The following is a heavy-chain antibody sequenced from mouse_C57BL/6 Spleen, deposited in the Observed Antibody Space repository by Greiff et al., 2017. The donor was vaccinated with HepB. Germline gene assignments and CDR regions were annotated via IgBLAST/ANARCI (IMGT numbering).Heavy chain of an antibody. Sequence: QVHVKQPGAELVKPGASVKVSCKASGYTFTSYWMYWVKQRPGQGLEWIGRIHPSDSDTNYNQKFKGKATLTVDKSSSTAYMQLSSLTSEDSAVYYCAKAYGSSYDGAMDYWGQGTSVTVSS. CDR3: AKAYGSSYDGAMDY. D-gene: IGHD1-1*01. V-gene: IGHV1-74*01. CDR1: GYTFTSYW. J-gene: IGHJ4*01. CDR2: IHPSDSDT.